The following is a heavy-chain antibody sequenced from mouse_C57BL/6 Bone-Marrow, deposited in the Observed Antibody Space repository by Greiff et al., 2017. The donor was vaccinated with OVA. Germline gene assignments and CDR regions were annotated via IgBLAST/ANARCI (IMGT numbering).Heavy chain of an antibody. CDR3: ARWLPWFAY. CDR1: GYAFTNYL. J-gene: IGHJ3*01. Sequence: LVESGAELVRPGTSVKVSCKASGYAFTNYLIEWVKQRPGQGLEWIGVINPGSGGTNYNEKFKGKATLTADKSSSTAYMQLSSLTSEDSAVYFCARWLPWFAYWGQGTLVTVSA. V-gene: IGHV1-54*01. D-gene: IGHD3-3*01. CDR2: INPGSGGT.